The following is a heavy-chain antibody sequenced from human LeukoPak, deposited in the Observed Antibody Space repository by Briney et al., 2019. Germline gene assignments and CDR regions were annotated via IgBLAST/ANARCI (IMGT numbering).Heavy chain of an antibody. CDR1: GFTFSSYA. J-gene: IGHJ4*02. CDR3: ARDWTYYYDSSGYYQDC. CDR2: ISGSGGST. V-gene: IGHV3-23*01. Sequence: GGSLRLSCAASGFTFSSYAMSWVRQAPGKGLEWVSAISGSGGSTYYADSVKGRFTISRDNAKNSLYLQMNSLRAEDTAVYYCARDWTYYYDSSGYYQDCWGQGTLVTVSS. D-gene: IGHD3-22*01.